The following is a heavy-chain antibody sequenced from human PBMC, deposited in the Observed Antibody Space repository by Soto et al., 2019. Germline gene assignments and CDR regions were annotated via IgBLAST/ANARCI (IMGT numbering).Heavy chain of an antibody. CDR1: GFTFSNYA. CDR2: FSGSGGST. J-gene: IGHJ4*02. Sequence: SGGSLRLSCAASGFTFSNYAMTWVRQAPGKGLEWVSAFSGSGGSTYYADSVKGRFTISRDNAKNSLYLQMNSLRAEDTAVYYCARRSTMGFDYWGQGTLVTVSS. D-gene: IGHD3-10*01. CDR3: ARRSTMGFDY. V-gene: IGHV3-21*01.